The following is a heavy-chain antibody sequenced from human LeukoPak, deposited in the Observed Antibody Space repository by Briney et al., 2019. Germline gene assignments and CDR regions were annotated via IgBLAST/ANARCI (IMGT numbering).Heavy chain of an antibody. V-gene: IGHV4-61*02. CDR3: ARGTTSLDYYYGMDV. Sequence: SETLSLTCTVSGGSISSGSYYWSWIRQPAGKGLEWIGRIYTSGSTNYNPSLKSRVTISVDTSKNQFSLKLSSVTAADTAVYYCARGTTSLDYYYGMDVWGQGTTVTVSS. CDR2: IYTSGST. J-gene: IGHJ6*02. CDR1: GGSISSGSYY. D-gene: IGHD1-1*01.